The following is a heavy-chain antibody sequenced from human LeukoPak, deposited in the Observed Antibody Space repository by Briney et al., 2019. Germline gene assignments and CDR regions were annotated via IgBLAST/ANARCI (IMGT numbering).Heavy chain of an antibody. CDR3: ARGGQGDGYSADEAFDI. CDR1: GDSVSSNSVT. J-gene: IGHJ3*02. V-gene: IGHV6-1*01. CDR2: TYYRSKWYN. D-gene: IGHD5-18*01. Sequence: SQTLSLTCAISGDSVSSNSVTWNWIRQSPSRGLEWLGRTYYRSKWYNDYVVSVKSRININPDTSKNQFSLQLNSVTPEDTAVYYCARGGQGDGYSADEAFDIWGQGTMVTVS.